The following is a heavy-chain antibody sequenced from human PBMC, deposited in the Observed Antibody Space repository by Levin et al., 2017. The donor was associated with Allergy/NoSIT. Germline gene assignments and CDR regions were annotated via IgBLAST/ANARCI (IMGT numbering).Heavy chain of an antibody. CDR3: GSSGFLTGWTYDY. J-gene: IGHJ4*02. Sequence: GGSLRLSCKASGYTFIDYYMHWVRQAPGQEFEWMGWINPRNGDTSSAQNLQGRVIMTRDTSISTTYMELTSLGTDDTAVYYCGSSGFLTGWTYDYWGQGSLVIVSS. CDR2: INPRNGDT. CDR1: GYTFIDYY. D-gene: IGHD6-19*01. V-gene: IGHV1-2*02.